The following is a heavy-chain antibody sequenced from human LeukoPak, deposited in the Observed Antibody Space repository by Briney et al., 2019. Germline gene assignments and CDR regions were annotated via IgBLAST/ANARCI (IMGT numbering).Heavy chain of an antibody. CDR2: IYPGDSDT. Sequence: GESLKISCKGSGYSFTSYWIGWVRQMPGRGLEWMGIIYPGDSDTRYSPSFQGQVTISADKSISTAYLQWSSLKASDTAMYYCARCSSIAARPSYYYMDVWGKGTTVTVSS. V-gene: IGHV5-51*01. D-gene: IGHD6-6*01. J-gene: IGHJ6*03. CDR3: ARCSSIAARPSYYYMDV. CDR1: GYSFTSYW.